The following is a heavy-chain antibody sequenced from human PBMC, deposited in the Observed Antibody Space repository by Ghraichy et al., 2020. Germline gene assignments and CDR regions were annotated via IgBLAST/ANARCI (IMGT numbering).Heavy chain of an antibody. CDR2: IHHTGST. CDR3: ARHDSSGYYYDY. Sequence: SETLSLTCTVSGDSISSGSYYWGWIRQPPGKGLEWIATIHHTGSTYYNPSLKSRVTISVDTSTNQFSLKLTSVTAADTTVYYCARHDSSGYYYDYWGHGTLITVSS. J-gene: IGHJ4*01. V-gene: IGHV4-39*01. D-gene: IGHD3-22*01. CDR1: GDSISSGSYY.